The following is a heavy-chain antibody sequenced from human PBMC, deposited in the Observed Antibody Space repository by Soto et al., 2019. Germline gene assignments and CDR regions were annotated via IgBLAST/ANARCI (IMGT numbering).Heavy chain of an antibody. Sequence: GGSLRLSCAASGFTFSSYSMNWVRQAPGKGLEWVSYISSSSSTIYYADSVKGRFTISRDNAKNSLYLQMNSLRAEDTAVYYCARDDSSITIFGVVINFDYWGQGTLVTVSS. CDR2: ISSSSSTI. CDR1: GFTFSSYS. J-gene: IGHJ4*02. V-gene: IGHV3-48*01. D-gene: IGHD3-3*01. CDR3: ARDDSSITIFGVVINFDY.